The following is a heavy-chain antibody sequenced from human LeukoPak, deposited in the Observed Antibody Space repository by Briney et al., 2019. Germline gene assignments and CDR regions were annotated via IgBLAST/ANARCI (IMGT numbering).Heavy chain of an antibody. CDR1: GFTFSSYG. J-gene: IGHJ5*02. CDR3: AREIRIAAAGRSFDP. D-gene: IGHD6-13*01. V-gene: IGHV3-33*01. Sequence: PGGPLRLSCAASGFTFSSYGMHRVRQAPGKGLEWVAVIWYDGSKKYYADSVKGRFTISRDNSKNTLYLQMNSLRAEDTAVYYCAREIRIAAAGRSFDPWGQGTLVTVSS. CDR2: IWYDGSKK.